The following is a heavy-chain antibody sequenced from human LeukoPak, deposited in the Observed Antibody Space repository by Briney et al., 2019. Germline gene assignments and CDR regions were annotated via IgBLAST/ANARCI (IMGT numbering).Heavy chain of an antibody. CDR2: ISGSGAST. J-gene: IGHJ4*02. V-gene: IGHV3-23*01. CDR3: AKQPGSVVDSSGSLSRH. D-gene: IGHD3-22*01. Sequence: EWVSTISGSGASTYYADSVKGRFTISRDNSKNTLYLQMNSLRAEDTAVYYCAKQPGSVVDSSGSLSRHWGQGTLVTVSS.